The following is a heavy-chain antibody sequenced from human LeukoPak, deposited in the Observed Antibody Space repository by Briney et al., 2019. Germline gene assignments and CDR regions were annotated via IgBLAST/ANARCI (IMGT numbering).Heavy chain of an antibody. CDR3: AKERGSYPNYFDY. CDR2: ISYDGSNK. J-gene: IGHJ4*02. Sequence: GRSLRLSCAASGFSFSSYAMHWVRQAPGKGLEWVAVISYDGSNKYYADSVKGRFTISRDNSKNTLYLQMNSLRAEDTAVYYCAKERGSYPNYFDYWGQGTLVTVSS. D-gene: IGHD1-26*01. CDR1: GFSFSSYA. V-gene: IGHV3-30*04.